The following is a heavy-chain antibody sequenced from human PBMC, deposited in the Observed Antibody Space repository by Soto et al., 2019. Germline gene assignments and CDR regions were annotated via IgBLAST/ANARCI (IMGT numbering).Heavy chain of an antibody. CDR1: GFTFRSYN. J-gene: IGHJ5*02. V-gene: IGHV3-30-3*01. Sequence: SLRLPCAAPGFTFRSYNMHRVRQAPGKGLEWVAVISYDENNRYYTESVKGRFTISRDNSKNTLYLQVNSLRAEDTAVYYCARAMDAAMASKDNWFDPWGQGTLVTVSS. CDR3: ARAMDAAMASKDNWFDP. D-gene: IGHD5-18*01. CDR2: ISYDENNR.